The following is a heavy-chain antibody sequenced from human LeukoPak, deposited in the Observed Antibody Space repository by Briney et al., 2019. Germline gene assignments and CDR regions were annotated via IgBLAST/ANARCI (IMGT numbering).Heavy chain of an antibody. CDR1: GGSISSSSYY. J-gene: IGHJ4*02. CDR3: ARLDWNYSFYY. D-gene: IGHD1-7*01. Sequence: SETLSLTCTVSGGSISSSSYYWGWIRQPPGKGLEWIGSIYYSGSTYYNPSLKSRVTISVDTSKNQFSLKLSSVTAADTAVYYCARLDWNYSFYYWGQGTLVTVSS. V-gene: IGHV4-39*01. CDR2: IYYSGST.